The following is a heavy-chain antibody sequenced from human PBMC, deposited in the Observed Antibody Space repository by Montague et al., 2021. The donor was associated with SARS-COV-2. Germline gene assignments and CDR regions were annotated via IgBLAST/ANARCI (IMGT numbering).Heavy chain of an antibody. J-gene: IGHJ4*01. CDR1: GGSFRNYY. CDR3: ARGKRDFPIVVLGASTCTYFDS. Sequence: SETLSLTCAVHGGSFRNYYWSWIRQSPGKGLEWIGEVDQSGNTNYNPSLKSRVTISADISKNQFSVKLASATAADTGIYYCARGKRDFPIVVLGASTCTYFDSGGQGTPVTVSS. V-gene: IGHV4-34*01. CDR2: VDQSGNT. D-gene: IGHD2-15*01.